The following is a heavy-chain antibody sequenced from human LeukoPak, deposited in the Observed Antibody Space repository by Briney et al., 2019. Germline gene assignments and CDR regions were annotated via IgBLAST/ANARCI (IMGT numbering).Heavy chain of an antibody. J-gene: IGHJ4*02. CDR3: ARECIDGYYESSGYDL. D-gene: IGHD3-22*01. CDR2: IKDDGSRK. CDR1: GFSLSGYW. Sequence: GGSLRLSCAASGFSLSGYWMTWARQAPGEGLEWVANIKDDGSRKHDVDSARGRFTISRDHAKNSLYLDMNSLRAEDTAVYYCARECIDGYYESSGYDLWGQGTLVTVSS. V-gene: IGHV3-7*01.